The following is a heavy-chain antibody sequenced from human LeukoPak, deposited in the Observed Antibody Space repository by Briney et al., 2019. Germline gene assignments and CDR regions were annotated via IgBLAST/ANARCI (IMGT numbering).Heavy chain of an antibody. V-gene: IGHV6-1*01. J-gene: IGHJ4*02. CDR3: ARCTTGRTFGSLREIKRSREIDY. CDR1: GDSVSSNSAA. CDR2: TYYRFKWYN. D-gene: IGHD1-1*01. Sequence: HSQTLSLTCAISGDSVSSNSAAWSWIRQSPSRGLEWLGRTYYRFKWYNDYAVSVKSRITFNPDTSRNQFSLHLNSVTPEDTAVYYCARCTTGRTFGSLREIKRSREIDYWGQGTLVTVSS.